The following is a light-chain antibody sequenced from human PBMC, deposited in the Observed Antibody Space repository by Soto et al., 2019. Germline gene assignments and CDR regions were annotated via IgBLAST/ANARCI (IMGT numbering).Light chain of an antibody. CDR3: HCQHFGNSAVYS. V-gene: IGKV3-20*01. J-gene: IGKJ2*01. CDR1: QSIRLSS. Sequence: IVLTQSPGTLSLSPGESATLSCSARQSIRLSSVAWYQQKPGQAPRLLIYAASARATGLPDRFSGSGSGTDVTLTISRLEPEDFAMYYCHCQHFGNSAVYSLGQGTKLEI. CDR2: AAS.